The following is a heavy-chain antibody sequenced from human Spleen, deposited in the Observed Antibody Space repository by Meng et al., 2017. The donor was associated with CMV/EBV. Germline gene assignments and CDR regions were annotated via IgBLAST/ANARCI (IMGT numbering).Heavy chain of an antibody. Sequence: GSLRLSCTVSGGSISSSSYYWGWIRQPPGKGLEWIGSIYYSGSTYYNPSLKSRVTISVDTSKNQVSLKLSSVTAADTAVYYCANRPGIAPFYFDFWGQGTPVTVSS. D-gene: IGHD6-13*01. CDR3: ANRPGIAPFYFDF. CDR2: IYYSGST. J-gene: IGHJ4*02. V-gene: IGHV4-39*07. CDR1: GGSISSSSYY.